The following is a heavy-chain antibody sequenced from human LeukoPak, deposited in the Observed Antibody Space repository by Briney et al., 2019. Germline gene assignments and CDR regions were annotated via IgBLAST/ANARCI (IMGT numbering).Heavy chain of an antibody. CDR3: ARGGSYRSFDY. CDR2: IYYSGST. D-gene: IGHD3-16*02. Sequence: SETLSLTCTVSGGSISSSSYYWGWIRQPPGKGLEWIGSIYYSGSTYYNPSLKSRVTISVDTSKNQFSLKLSSVTAADTAVYYCARGGSYRSFDYWGQGTLVTVSS. CDR1: GGSISSSSYY. V-gene: IGHV4-39*07. J-gene: IGHJ4*02.